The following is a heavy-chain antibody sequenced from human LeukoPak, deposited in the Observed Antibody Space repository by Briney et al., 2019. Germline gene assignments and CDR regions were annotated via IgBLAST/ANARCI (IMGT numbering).Heavy chain of an antibody. V-gene: IGHV3-11*01. CDR1: GFTFSDYY. J-gene: IGHJ4*02. Sequence: PGGSLTLSCAASGFTFSDYYMSWVRQAPGEGLEWLSYISSSGSTMYYADSVKGRFTISRDNAKNSLYLQMNSLRAEDTAVYYCAREGGATGRREFRWGQGMLVTVSS. CDR3: AREGGATGRREFR. D-gene: IGHD1-26*01. CDR2: ISSSGSTM.